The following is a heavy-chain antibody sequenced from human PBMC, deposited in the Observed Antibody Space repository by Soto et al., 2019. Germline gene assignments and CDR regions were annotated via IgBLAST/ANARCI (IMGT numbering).Heavy chain of an antibody. CDR1: GYSFTNYG. CDR2: ISPSSGYT. J-gene: IGHJ3*02. CDR3: ARRAQLWFGELFGHDAFDI. Sequence: ASVKVSCKASGYSFTNYGFCWVRQVPGQGLEWMGYISPSSGYTTYAQKFQDRVIMTRDTSTTTAYMELSRLRSDDTAVYYCARRAQLWFGELFGHDAFDIWGQGTMVTVSS. V-gene: IGHV1-18*01. D-gene: IGHD3-10*01.